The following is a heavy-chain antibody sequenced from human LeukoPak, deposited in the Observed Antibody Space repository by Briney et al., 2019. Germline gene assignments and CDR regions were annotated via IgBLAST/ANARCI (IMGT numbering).Heavy chain of an antibody. Sequence: PSETLSLTCSVSGDSITSSNFYWAWIRQPPEKGLEWYGSIFHSGSTYYSPSLESRLTMALDTSTGHFSLRLTSVTAADTAIYYCARQIAVVEPTDPNWFDSWGQGTLVTVSS. J-gene: IGHJ5*01. D-gene: IGHD2-21*01. CDR3: ARQIAVVEPTDPNWFDS. CDR2: IFHSGST. CDR1: GDSITSSNFY. V-gene: IGHV4-39*07.